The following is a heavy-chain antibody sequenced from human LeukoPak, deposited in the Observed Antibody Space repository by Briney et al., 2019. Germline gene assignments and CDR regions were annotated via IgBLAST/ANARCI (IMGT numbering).Heavy chain of an antibody. J-gene: IGHJ6*02. CDR3: SRVRKGSYYGIDV. CDR2: ISSGSHST. Sequence: TGGSLRLSCAASGFTFTDCYMTWIRQAPGKGLEWVSYISSGSHSTNYLDSVKGRFTISRDNAKNSLYLQMDSPRAEDTAVYYCSRVRKGSYYGIDVWVQGTTVTVSS. D-gene: IGHD1-14*01. CDR1: GFTFTDCY. V-gene: IGHV3-11*03.